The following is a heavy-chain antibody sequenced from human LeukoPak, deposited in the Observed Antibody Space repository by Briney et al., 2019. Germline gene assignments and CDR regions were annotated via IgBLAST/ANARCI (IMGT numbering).Heavy chain of an antibody. V-gene: IGHV4-31*03. D-gene: IGHD3-22*01. CDR1: GVSISSSGYY. Sequence: SETLSLTCTVSGVSISSSGYYWSWIRQHPGKGLEWIGYIYFSGSTYYNPSLKSRVTISLDTSKNQFSLKLNSVTAADAAMYYCARKVAGSGNYDYWGQGTLVTVSS. J-gene: IGHJ4*02. CDR3: ARKVAGSGNYDY. CDR2: IYFSGST.